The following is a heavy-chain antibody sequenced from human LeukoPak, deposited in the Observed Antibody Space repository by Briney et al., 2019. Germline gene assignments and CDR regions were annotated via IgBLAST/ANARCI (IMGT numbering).Heavy chain of an antibody. CDR1: GFTFSTYA. D-gene: IGHD6-19*01. CDR3: ARAYNSGWTFDY. V-gene: IGHV3-64*01. CDR2: ISSNGGST. J-gene: IGHJ4*02. Sequence: PGGSLRLSCAASGFTFSTYAMHWVRQSPGTGPEYVSAISSNGGSTYYASSVKGRFTISRDNSKNTLYLQMGSLRAEDMAVYYCARAYNSGWTFDYWGQGTLVTVSS.